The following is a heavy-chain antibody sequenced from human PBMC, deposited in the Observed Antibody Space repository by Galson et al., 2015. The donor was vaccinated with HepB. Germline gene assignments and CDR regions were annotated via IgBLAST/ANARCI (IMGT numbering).Heavy chain of an antibody. CDR2: ISAYSRRT. V-gene: IGHV1-18*01. CDR1: GYAFSTYS. CDR3: ARGALVVGVAATLNNWFDP. D-gene: IGHD2-15*01. J-gene: IGHJ5*02. Sequence: SVKVSCKVSGYAFSTYSVTWVRQAPGQGLEWMGWISAYSRRTNSAQTFQGRVSMTTDTSTSTVYMELRRLRSDDTAIYYCARGALVVGVAATLNNWFDPWGQGTLVTVSS.